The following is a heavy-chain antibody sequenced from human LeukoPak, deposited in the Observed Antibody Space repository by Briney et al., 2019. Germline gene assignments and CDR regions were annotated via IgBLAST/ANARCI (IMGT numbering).Heavy chain of an antibody. CDR3: ATLLRGFSGYAQDSFDI. J-gene: IGHJ3*02. Sequence: ASVKVSCKASGYTFTRYYMNWVRQAPGHGLEWMGVINPIGGSTSYGQKFQSRVTITRDTSTSTVYMELSSLRSEDTAVYYCATLLRGFSGYAQDSFDIWGQGTMVTVS. D-gene: IGHD3-22*01. CDR2: INPIGGST. CDR1: GYTFTRYY. V-gene: IGHV1-46*01.